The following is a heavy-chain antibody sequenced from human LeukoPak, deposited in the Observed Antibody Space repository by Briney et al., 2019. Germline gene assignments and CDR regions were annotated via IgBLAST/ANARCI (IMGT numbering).Heavy chain of an antibody. Sequence: GGSLRLSCAASGFTFSSYEMNWVRQAPGKGLEWASYISSSGSTIYYADSVKGRFTISRDNAKNSLYLQMNSLRAEDTAVYYCASRGALYCSSTSCAFDIWGQGTMVTVSS. J-gene: IGHJ3*02. V-gene: IGHV3-48*03. D-gene: IGHD2-2*01. CDR1: GFTFSSYE. CDR2: ISSSGSTI. CDR3: ASRGALYCSSTSCAFDI.